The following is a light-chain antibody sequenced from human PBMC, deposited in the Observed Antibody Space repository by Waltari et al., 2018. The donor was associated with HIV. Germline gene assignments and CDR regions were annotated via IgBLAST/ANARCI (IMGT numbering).Light chain of an antibody. CDR1: ALPNQY. V-gene: IGLV3-25*03. Sequence: SYELTQPPSVSVSPGQTARITCSGDALPNQYAYWYQQKPDQAPVLVIYKDSERPSGIPERFSGSSSGTTVTLTISGVQAEDEADYYCQSADSSGNYQVFGGGTKLTVL. CDR3: QSADSSGNYQV. CDR2: KDS. J-gene: IGLJ3*02.